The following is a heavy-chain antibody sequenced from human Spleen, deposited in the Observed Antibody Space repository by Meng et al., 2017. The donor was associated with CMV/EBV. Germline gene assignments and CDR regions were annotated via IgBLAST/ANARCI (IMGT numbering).Heavy chain of an antibody. CDR1: YTFTGYY. J-gene: IGHJ5*02. Sequence: YTFTGYYMHWVRQAPGQGLEWMGWINPNSGGTNYAQKFQGRVTMTRDTSISTAYMELSRLRSDDTAVYYCARDFLAVAGFPLLNWFDPWGQGTLVTVSS. V-gene: IGHV1-2*02. D-gene: IGHD6-19*01. CDR3: ARDFLAVAGFPLLNWFDP. CDR2: INPNSGGT.